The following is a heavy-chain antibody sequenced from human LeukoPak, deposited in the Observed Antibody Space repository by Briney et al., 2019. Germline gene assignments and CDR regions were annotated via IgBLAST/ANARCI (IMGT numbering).Heavy chain of an antibody. D-gene: IGHD5-24*01. CDR2: LYSGGST. J-gene: IGHJ6*02. Sequence: PGGSLRLSCAASGFTVSGNYMSWVRQAPGKGLEWVSLLYSGGSTYYADSVKGRFSISRDNSKHTLYLQMNSLRAAHTAVYYCASRDKGYYYGMDVWGQGTTVTVSS. CDR1: GFTVSGNY. CDR3: ASRDKGYYYGMDV. V-gene: IGHV3-66*01.